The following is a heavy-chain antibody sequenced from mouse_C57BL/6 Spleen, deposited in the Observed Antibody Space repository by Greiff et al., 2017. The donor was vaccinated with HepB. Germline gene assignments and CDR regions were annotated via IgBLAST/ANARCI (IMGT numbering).Heavy chain of an antibody. V-gene: IGHV1-26*01. Sequence: EVQLQQSGPELVKPGASVKISCKASGYTFTDYYMNWVKQSHGKSLEWIGDINPNNGGTSYNQKFKGKATLTVDKSSSTAYMELRSLTSEDSAVYYCASGLLGHLYYAMDYWGQGTSVTVSS. CDR2: INPNNGGT. CDR1: GYTFTDYY. CDR3: ASGLLGHLYYAMDY. D-gene: IGHD4-1*01. J-gene: IGHJ4*01.